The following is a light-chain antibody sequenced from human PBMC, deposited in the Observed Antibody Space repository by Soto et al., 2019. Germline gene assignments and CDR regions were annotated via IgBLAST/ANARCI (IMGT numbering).Light chain of an antibody. CDR3: QQSET. CDR1: QSISSW. CDR2: DAS. Sequence: DIQMTQSPSTLSASVGDRVTITCRASQSISSWLAWYQQKPGKAPKLLIYDASSLESGVPSRFSGSGSGTEFTLPHNSLQPDYFATYYCQQSETFGQGTKVEIK. J-gene: IGKJ1*01. V-gene: IGKV1-5*01.